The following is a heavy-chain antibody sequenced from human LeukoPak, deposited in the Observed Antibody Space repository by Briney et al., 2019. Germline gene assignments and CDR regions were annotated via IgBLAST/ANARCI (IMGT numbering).Heavy chain of an antibody. D-gene: IGHD1-26*01. CDR3: ARNWGFRWEPLGAFDI. V-gene: IGHV3-11*03. CDR1: EFTVSRND. CDR2: ISSSSSYT. J-gene: IGHJ3*02. Sequence: GGSLRLSCAASEFTVSRNDMSWIRQAPGKGLEWVSYISSSSSYTNYADSVKGRFTISRDNAKNSLYLQMNSLRAEDTAVYYCARNWGFRWEPLGAFDIWGQGTMVTVSS.